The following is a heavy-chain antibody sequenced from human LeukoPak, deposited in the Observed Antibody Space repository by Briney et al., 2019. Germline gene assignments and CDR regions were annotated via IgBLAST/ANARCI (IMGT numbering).Heavy chain of an antibody. D-gene: IGHD3-3*01. CDR1: GFTFSDYY. CDR3: AKDPRPYYDVPVGY. Sequence: PGGSLRLSCAASGFTFSDYYMSWIRQAPGKGLEWVSYISSSGSTIYYADSVKGRFTISRDNAKNSLYLQMNSLRAEGTAVYYCAKDPRPYYDVPVGYWGQGTLVTVSP. J-gene: IGHJ4*02. V-gene: IGHV3-11*01. CDR2: ISSSGSTI.